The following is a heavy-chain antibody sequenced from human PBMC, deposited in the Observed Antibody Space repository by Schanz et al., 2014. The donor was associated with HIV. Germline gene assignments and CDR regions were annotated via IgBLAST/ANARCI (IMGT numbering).Heavy chain of an antibody. CDR2: INPIGGIT. V-gene: IGHV1-46*01. CDR3: ARAPYTSGWYGVDY. CDR1: GYTFTDHY. J-gene: IGHJ4*02. D-gene: IGHD6-19*01. Sequence: QVQLVQSGAEVRKPGASVKVSCKASGYTFTDHYIHWMRQAPGQGLEWMAIINPIGGITSYAQKYPGRITVTRDTSTTTFYMEVSSLRSDDTAVYYCARAPYTSGWYGVDYWGQGTLVTVSS.